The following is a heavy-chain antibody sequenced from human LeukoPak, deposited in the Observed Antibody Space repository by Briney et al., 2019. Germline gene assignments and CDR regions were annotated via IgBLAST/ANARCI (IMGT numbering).Heavy chain of an antibody. J-gene: IGHJ3*02. Sequence: PSETLSLTCTVSDGSISSYYWSWIRQPPGKGLEWIGYIYYSGSTNYNPSLKSRVTISVDTSKNQFSLKLGSVTAADTAVYYCARHRWHANDAFDIWGQGTMVTVSS. CDR3: ARHRWHANDAFDI. CDR1: DGSISSYY. D-gene: IGHD4-23*01. V-gene: IGHV4-59*01. CDR2: IYYSGST.